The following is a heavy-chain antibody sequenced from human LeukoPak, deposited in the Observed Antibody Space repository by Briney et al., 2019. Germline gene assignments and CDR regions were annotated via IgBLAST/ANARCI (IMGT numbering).Heavy chain of an antibody. D-gene: IGHD3-3*02. Sequence: PGGSLRLSCAASGFTFSSFAMSWVRQAPGKGLEWVSAISGSGGNTYYADSVKGRFTISRDNAKKSLYLQMNSLRAEDTAVYYCARDRRLAGGGIFDYWGQGTLVTVSS. CDR1: GFTFSSFA. CDR2: ISGSGGNT. CDR3: ARDRRLAGGGIFDY. V-gene: IGHV3-23*01. J-gene: IGHJ4*02.